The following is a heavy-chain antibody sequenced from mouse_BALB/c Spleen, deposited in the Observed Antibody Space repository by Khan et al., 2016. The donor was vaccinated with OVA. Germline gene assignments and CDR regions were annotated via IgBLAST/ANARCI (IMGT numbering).Heavy chain of an antibody. CDR1: GYTFINYW. J-gene: IGHJ2*01. Sequence: QIQLVQSGAELAKPGASVKMSCKASGYTFINYWILWVKQRPGQGLEWIGYINPSTGYTEYNQNFKDKATLTADKSSSTAYMQLSSLTSEDSAVYYCAGRGLRWDFDYWGQGTTRTVSS. CDR2: INPSTGYT. V-gene: IGHV1-7*01. CDR3: AGRGLRWDFDY. D-gene: IGHD1-1*01.